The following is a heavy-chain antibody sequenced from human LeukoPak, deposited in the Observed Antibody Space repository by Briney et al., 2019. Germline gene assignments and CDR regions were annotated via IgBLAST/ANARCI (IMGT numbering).Heavy chain of an antibody. CDR2: MNPNSGNT. Sequence: ASVKVSCKASGYTFTSYDINWVRQATEQGLEWMGWMNPNSGNTGYAQKFQGRVTMTRNTSISTAYMELSSLRSEDTAVYYCARGRYCSGGSCLARQYYWGQGTLVTVSS. V-gene: IGHV1-8*01. D-gene: IGHD2-15*01. J-gene: IGHJ4*02. CDR1: GYTFTSYD. CDR3: ARGRYCSGGSCLARQYY.